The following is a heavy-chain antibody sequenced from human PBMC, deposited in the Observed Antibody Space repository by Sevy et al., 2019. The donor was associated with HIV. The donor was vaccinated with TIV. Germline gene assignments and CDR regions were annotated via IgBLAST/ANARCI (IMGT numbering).Heavy chain of an antibody. Sequence: GGFLRLSCVASGFTFSSYNMNWVRQAPGKGLEWVSSISSSSYVYHADSVKGRFTISRDNAKNSLYLQMNSLRAEDTAVYYCAKWDADRRWFFDYWGQGTLVTVSS. CDR3: AKWDADRRWFFDY. D-gene: IGHD1-26*01. J-gene: IGHJ4*02. V-gene: IGHV3-21*06. CDR2: ISSSSYV. CDR1: GFTFSSYN.